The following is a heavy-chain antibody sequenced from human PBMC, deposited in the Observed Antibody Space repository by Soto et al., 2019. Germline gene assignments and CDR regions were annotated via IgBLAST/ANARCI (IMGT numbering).Heavy chain of an antibody. CDR2: SVADSGNT. D-gene: IGHD3-10*01. Sequence: QVQLVQSGAEVTKPGASVRVSCKTSGYTFSTYGLSWVRQAPGQGLEWRGWSVADSGNTVYAQKSQXXXAXXTDRSTNTAYTELRSLRSENTALYSLASVAGYGSGSRHFDHWGQGTLVTVSS. J-gene: IGHJ4*02. CDR3: ASVAGYGSGSRHFDH. CDR1: GYTFSTYG. V-gene: IGHV1-18*01.